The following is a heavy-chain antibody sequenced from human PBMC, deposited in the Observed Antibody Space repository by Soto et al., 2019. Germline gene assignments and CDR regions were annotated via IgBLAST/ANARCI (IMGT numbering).Heavy chain of an antibody. CDR2: IYYNGNT. J-gene: IGHJ6*02. CDR1: GMSFIGYY. V-gene: IGHV4-34*09. Sequence: PSATLSLTCAVYGMSFIGYYWSWIREPPGKGLEWIGYIYYNGNTSFSPSFKSRLTISIDTSKNQFSLKLSSVTAADTAVYYCARAFDGDDAAYDCGMDCWGDGITVA. CDR3: ARAFDGDDAAYDCGMDC. D-gene: IGHD4-17*01.